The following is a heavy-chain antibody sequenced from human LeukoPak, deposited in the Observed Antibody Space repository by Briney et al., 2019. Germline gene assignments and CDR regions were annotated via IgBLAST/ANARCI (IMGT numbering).Heavy chain of an antibody. D-gene: IGHD6-6*01. Sequence: ASVKVSCKASGYTFTSYGISWVRQAPGQGLEWMGWISAYNGNTNYAQKLQGRVTMTTDTSTSTAYMELRSLRSDDTAVYHGARDPRGGYSSSSGELDYWGQGTLVTVSS. CDR1: GYTFTSYG. V-gene: IGHV1-18*01. J-gene: IGHJ4*02. CDR2: ISAYNGNT. CDR3: ARDPRGGYSSSSGELDY.